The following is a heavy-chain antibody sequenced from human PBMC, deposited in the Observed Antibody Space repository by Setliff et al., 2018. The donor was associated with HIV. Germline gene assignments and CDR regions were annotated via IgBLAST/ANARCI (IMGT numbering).Heavy chain of an antibody. CDR2: IYTSGST. CDR3: ARDPPGYGDSKDY. CDR1: GGSVSSVNYY. Sequence: PSETLSLTCSVSGGSVSSVNYYWSWIRQPPGKGLEWIGYIYTSGSTNYNPSRKSRVSISIDTSKNQFSLNLRSVTAADTAVYYCARDPPGYGDSKDYWGQGKLVTVSS. J-gene: IGHJ4*02. D-gene: IGHD4-17*01. V-gene: IGHV4-61*01.